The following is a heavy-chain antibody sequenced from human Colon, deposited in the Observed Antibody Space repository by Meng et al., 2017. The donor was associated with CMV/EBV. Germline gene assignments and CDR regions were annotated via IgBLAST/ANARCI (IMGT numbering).Heavy chain of an antibody. CDR3: GRHAAGYGVDV. CDR2: IYPGDSDT. Sequence: GGSLRLSCKGSGYSFTSYWIGWVRQMPGKGLEWMGIIYPGDSDTRYSPSFQGQVTISADKSTNIAYLQWSSLKASDSAMYYCGRHAAGYGVDVWGQGTTVTVSS. J-gene: IGHJ6*02. V-gene: IGHV5-51*01. D-gene: IGHD6-13*01. CDR1: GYSFTSYW.